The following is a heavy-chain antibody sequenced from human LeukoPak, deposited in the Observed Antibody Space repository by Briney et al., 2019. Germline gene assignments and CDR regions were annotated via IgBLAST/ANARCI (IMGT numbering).Heavy chain of an antibody. CDR1: GFTFSSYA. CDR2: ISGSGDGT. J-gene: IGHJ3*02. CDR3: AKRRDGYNNGAFDI. D-gene: IGHD5-24*01. Sequence: GGSLRVSCAATGFTFSSYAMSWVRQAPGKGLEWVSGISGSGDGTYYADSVKGRSTISRDNSKNTLYMQMNSLRADDTAVYYCAKRRDGYNNGAFDIWGQGTMVIVSS. V-gene: IGHV3-23*01.